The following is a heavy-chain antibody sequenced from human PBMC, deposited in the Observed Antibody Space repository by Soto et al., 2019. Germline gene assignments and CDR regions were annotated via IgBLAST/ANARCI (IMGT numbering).Heavy chain of an antibody. D-gene: IGHD3-22*01. CDR3: ASRTEHHGSRGYYARYAFDV. CDR2: IYYRGST. Sequence: PSETLSLTCTVSGVSVTSGAYYWNWIRQHPGRGLEWMGYIYYRGSTIYNPSLESRVLMSVDTSKNQFSLKRTSVTAADTAVYYCASRTEHHGSRGYYARYAFDVWGRGTVVTVSS. V-gene: IGHV4-31*03. CDR1: GVSVTSGAYY. J-gene: IGHJ3*01.